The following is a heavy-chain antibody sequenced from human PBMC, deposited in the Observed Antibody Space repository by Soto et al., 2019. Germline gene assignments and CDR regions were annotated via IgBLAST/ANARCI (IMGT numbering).Heavy chain of an antibody. Sequence: ASVKVSCKASGYTFTSYAMHWVRQAPGQRLEWMGWINAGNGNTKYSQKFQGRVTITRDTSASTAYMELSSLRSEDTAVYYCARDTSALTYYDFWSGYYTSYFDYWGQGTLVTVSS. V-gene: IGHV1-3*01. CDR3: ARDTSALTYYDFWSGYYTSYFDY. CDR2: INAGNGNT. CDR1: GYTFTSYA. D-gene: IGHD3-3*01. J-gene: IGHJ4*02.